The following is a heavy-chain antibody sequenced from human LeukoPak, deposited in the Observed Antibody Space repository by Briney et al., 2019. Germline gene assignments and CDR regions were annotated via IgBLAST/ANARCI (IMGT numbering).Heavy chain of an antibody. CDR1: GYTFTNFE. CDR3: ARGYCSGGGCYTAEYLPH. Sequence: SVKVSCKASGYTFTNFEINWVRQVAGQGLEWMRWMRPNSGETVNVQKFQGRVTMTRDISTSTAYMELTGLRSDDTAVYFCARGYCSGGGCYTAEYLPHWGQGTLVTVSS. J-gene: IGHJ1*01. D-gene: IGHD2-15*01. CDR2: MRPNSGET. V-gene: IGHV1-8*02.